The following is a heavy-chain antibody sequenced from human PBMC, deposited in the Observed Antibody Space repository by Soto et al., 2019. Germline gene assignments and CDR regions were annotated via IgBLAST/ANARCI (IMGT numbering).Heavy chain of an antibody. CDR1: GGSISSGGYS. D-gene: IGHD3-10*01. CDR2: IYHSGTT. V-gene: IGHV4-30-2*01. J-gene: IGHJ4*02. CDR3: ARGEDVGSYYNY. Sequence: SETLSLTCAVSGGSISSGGYSWSWIRQPPGKGLEWIGYIYHSGTTNYNPSLKSRVTMSVDRSKNQFSLKLSSVTAADTAVYFCARGEDVGSYYNYWGQGTLVTVSS.